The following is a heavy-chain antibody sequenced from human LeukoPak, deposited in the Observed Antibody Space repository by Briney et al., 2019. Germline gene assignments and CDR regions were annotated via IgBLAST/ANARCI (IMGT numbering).Heavy chain of an antibody. D-gene: IGHD4-23*01. V-gene: IGHV1-8*03. CDR2: MNPDSGNT. Sequence: ASVKVSCKASAYSFSTYDINWVRQATGQGLEWMGWMNPDSGNTGYAQKFQGRVTITRNTSTSTAYMELSSLKSDDTAVYYCARRLGLRWDLQAFDIWGQGTMVTVSS. CDR3: ARRLGLRWDLQAFDI. J-gene: IGHJ3*02. CDR1: AYSFSTYD.